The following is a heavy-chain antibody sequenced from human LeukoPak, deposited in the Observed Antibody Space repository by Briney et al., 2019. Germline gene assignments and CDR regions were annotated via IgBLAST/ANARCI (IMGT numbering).Heavy chain of an antibody. CDR1: GGSISPYY. D-gene: IGHD2-15*01. Sequence: PSETLSLTCTVSGGSISPYYWSWIRQPPGKGLEWIGYISYSGSTNYNPSLKSRVTISVDTSKNQFSLKQSSVTAADTAVYYCARGGRRSVITVVVVAAKHWFDPWGQGTLVTVSS. CDR3: ARGGRRSVITVVVVAAKHWFDP. CDR2: ISYSGST. V-gene: IGHV4-59*12. J-gene: IGHJ5*02.